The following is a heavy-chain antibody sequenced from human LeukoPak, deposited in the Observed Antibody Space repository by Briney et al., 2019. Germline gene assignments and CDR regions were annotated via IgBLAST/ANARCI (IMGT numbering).Heavy chain of an antibody. V-gene: IGHV4-39*02. J-gene: IGHJ4*02. Sequence: SETLSLTCTVSGGSISSTSYYWGWIRQPPGKGLQWIGTVCYNGATQYNPSLKSRVTISVDTYKSHFSLKLTSVTAADTAVYYCAREDRVGATTGSDHWGQGTLVT. CDR1: GGSISSTSYY. CDR2: VCYNGAT. D-gene: IGHD1-26*01. CDR3: AREDRVGATTGSDH.